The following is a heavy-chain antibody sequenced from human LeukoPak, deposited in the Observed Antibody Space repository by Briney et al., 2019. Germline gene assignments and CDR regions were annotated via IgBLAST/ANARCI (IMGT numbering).Heavy chain of an antibody. V-gene: IGHV1-2*04. CDR3: ARLGIVGATSPAFDI. CDR2: INPNSGGT. CDR1: GYTFTSYY. D-gene: IGHD1-26*01. J-gene: IGHJ3*02. Sequence: ASVKVSCKASGYTFTSYYMHWVRQAPGQGLEWMGWINPNSGGTNYAQKFQGWVTMTRDTSISTAYMELSRLRSDDTAVYCCARLGIVGATSPAFDIWGQGTMVTVSS.